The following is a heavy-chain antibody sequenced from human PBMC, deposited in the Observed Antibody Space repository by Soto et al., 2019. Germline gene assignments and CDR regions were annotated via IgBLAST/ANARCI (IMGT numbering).Heavy chain of an antibody. CDR2: IYHSGST. CDR3: ARDDELELHTFDY. D-gene: IGHD1-7*01. CDR1: GYSISSGYY. V-gene: IGHV4-38-2*02. J-gene: IGHJ4*02. Sequence: SETLSLTCAVSGYSISSGYYWGWIRQPPGKGLEWIGSIYHSGSTYYNPSLKSRVTISVDTSKNQFSLKLSSVTAADTAVYYCARDDELELHTFDYWGQGTLVTVSS.